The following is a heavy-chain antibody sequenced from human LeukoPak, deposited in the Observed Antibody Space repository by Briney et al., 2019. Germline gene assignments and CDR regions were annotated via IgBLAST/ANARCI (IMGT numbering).Heavy chain of an antibody. CDR3: AKDNPKISSSWYIQNEKYYCDY. Sequence: GGSLRLSCAASGFTFSSYGMHWVRQAPGKGLEWVAVISYDGSNKYYADSVKGRFTISRDNSKNTLYLQMNSLRAEDTAVYYCAKDNPKISSSWYIQNEKYYCDYWGQGTLVTVSS. V-gene: IGHV3-30*18. D-gene: IGHD6-13*01. CDR2: ISYDGSNK. CDR1: GFTFSSYG. J-gene: IGHJ4*02.